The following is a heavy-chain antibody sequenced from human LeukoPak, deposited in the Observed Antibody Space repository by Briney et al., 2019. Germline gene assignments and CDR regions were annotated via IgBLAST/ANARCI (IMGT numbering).Heavy chain of an antibody. J-gene: IGHJ4*02. CDR1: GGTFSSYA. D-gene: IGHD3-9*01. V-gene: IGHV1-69*01. Sequence: SVTVSCKASGGTFSSYAISWVRQAPGQGLEWMGGIIPIFGTANYAQKFQGRVTITADESTSTAYMELSSLRSEDTAVYYCARGSGDDILTGYPYYFDYWGQGTLVTVSS. CDR3: ARGSGDDILTGYPYYFDY. CDR2: IIPIFGTA.